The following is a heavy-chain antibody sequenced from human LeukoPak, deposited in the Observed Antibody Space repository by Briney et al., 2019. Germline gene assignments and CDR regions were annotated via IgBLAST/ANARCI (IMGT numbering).Heavy chain of an antibody. D-gene: IGHD3-10*01. Sequence: ASVKVSCKASGYTFTGYYMHWVRQAPGQGLEWMGWINPNSGGTNYAQKFQGRVTMTRDTSISTAYMELSRLRSDDTAVYYCARGPPPRITMVRGVISAFDIWGQGTMVTVSS. CDR2: INPNSGGT. CDR1: GYTFTGYY. J-gene: IGHJ3*02. V-gene: IGHV1-2*02. CDR3: ARGPPPRITMVRGVISAFDI.